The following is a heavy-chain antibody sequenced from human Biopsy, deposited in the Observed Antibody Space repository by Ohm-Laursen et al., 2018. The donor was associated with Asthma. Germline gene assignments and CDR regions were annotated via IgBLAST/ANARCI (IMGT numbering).Heavy chain of an antibody. CDR2: IYSGGGT. D-gene: IGHD4-23*01. CDR3: ARAYGGSFFSGSFDI. CDR1: GGSISSGGFS. Sequence: GTLSLTCAVSGGSISSGGFSWTWIRQPPGKGLEWVSVIYSGGGTYYADSVQGRVTISRDNSKNTLSLQMNSLRAEDTAVYYCARAYGGSFFSGSFDIWGQGTMVTVSS. J-gene: IGHJ3*02. V-gene: IGHV3-53*01.